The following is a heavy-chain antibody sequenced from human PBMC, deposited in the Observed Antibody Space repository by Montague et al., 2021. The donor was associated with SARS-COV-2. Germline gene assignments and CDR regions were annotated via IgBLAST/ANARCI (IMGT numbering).Heavy chain of an antibody. Sequence: SETLSLTCTVSGGSISSFYWSWIRQPPGKGLEWIGHISDSGSTNYNPSLTSRVTMSVDTSKNQFSLKVNSVTAADTAVYYCARHYSATLPSVYWGQGTLVTVSS. J-gene: IGHJ4*02. CDR2: ISDSGST. D-gene: IGHD2-15*01. CDR1: GGSISSFY. V-gene: IGHV4-59*08. CDR3: ARHYSATLPSVY.